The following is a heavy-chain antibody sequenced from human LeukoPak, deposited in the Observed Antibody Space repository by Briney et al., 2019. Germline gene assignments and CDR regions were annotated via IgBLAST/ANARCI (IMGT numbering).Heavy chain of an antibody. CDR2: IYYSGST. CDR3: ARESYYYDSSGRRHYYFDY. V-gene: IGHV4-39*06. Sequence: SETLSLTCTVSGGSISGTDYYWGWIRQPPGKGLEWIGNIYYSGSTYYNSSLKSRVSISVDTSSNQFPLRLTSVTAADTAVYYCARESYYYDSSGRRHYYFDYWGQGTLVTVSS. J-gene: IGHJ4*02. D-gene: IGHD3-22*01. CDR1: GGSISGTDYY.